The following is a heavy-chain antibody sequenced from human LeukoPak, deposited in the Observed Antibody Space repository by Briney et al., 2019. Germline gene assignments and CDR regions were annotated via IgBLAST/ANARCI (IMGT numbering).Heavy chain of an antibody. CDR3: ALLVVPAALDAFDI. CDR1: GYTFTGYY. J-gene: IGHJ3*02. Sequence: ASVKVSCKASGYTFTGYYMHWVRQAPGQGLEWMGWINPNSGGTNYAQKFQGRVTMTRDTSISTAYMELSRLRSDDTAVYYCALLVVPAALDAFDIWGQGTMVTVSS. D-gene: IGHD2-2*01. CDR2: INPNSGGT. V-gene: IGHV1-2*02.